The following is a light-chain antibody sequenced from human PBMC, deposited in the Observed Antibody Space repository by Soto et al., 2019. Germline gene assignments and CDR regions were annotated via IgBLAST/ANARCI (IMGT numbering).Light chain of an antibody. CDR1: SSDFGGYNY. Sequence: QSALTQPRSVSGSPGQSVAISCTGTSSDFGGYNYVSWYRQHPGRAPKLLLYDVTKRPSGVPDRFSGSKSGNTASLTISGLQADDEADYYCCSYAGSYIVVIGGGTKLTVL. CDR3: CSYAGSYIVV. V-gene: IGLV2-11*01. J-gene: IGLJ2*01. CDR2: DVT.